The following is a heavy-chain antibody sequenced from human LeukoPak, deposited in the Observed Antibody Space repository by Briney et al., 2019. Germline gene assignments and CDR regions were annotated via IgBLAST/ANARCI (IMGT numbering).Heavy chain of an antibody. CDR3: SRDPRSAAGRSHMSWDV. D-gene: IGHD6-13*01. Sequence: AATLSLTCTASGDSIRDYDWTWIRQTPGKGLEWIDNVYYNGRTNYPPSLTSRGTISIDTSKTQFSLKLSSVTAAATAVYYCSRDPRSAAGRSHMSWDVWGQGTTVTVSS. CDR2: VYYNGRT. V-gene: IGHV4-59*01. J-gene: IGHJ6*02. CDR1: GDSIRDYD.